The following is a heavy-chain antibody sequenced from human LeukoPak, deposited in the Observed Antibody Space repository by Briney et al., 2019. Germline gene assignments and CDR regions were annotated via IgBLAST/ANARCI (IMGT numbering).Heavy chain of an antibody. V-gene: IGHV4-34*01. Sequence: PSETLSLTCAVYGGSFSRYYWSWIRQSPGKGLESIAEIDHRGDTNYNPSVKSRVTISVDTSKNQFSLKVRSLSAADTAVYYCARGATISETGYFDFWGQGILVTVSS. CDR3: ARGATISETGYFDF. J-gene: IGHJ4*03. CDR2: IDHRGDT. D-gene: IGHD5-24*01. CDR1: GGSFSRYY.